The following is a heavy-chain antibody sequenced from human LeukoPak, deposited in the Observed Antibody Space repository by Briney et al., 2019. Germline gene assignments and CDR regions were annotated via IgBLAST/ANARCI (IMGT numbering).Heavy chain of an antibody. CDR2: IKQDGSEK. J-gene: IGHJ4*02. CDR1: GFTFSDYY. D-gene: IGHD3-22*01. CDR3: ARGDASSGYY. Sequence: PGGSLRLSCAASGFTFSDYYMSWIRQAPGKGLEWVANIKQDGSEKYYVDSVKGRFTISRDNAKNSLYLQMNSLRAEDTAVYYCARGDASSGYYWGQGTLVTVSS. V-gene: IGHV3-7*01.